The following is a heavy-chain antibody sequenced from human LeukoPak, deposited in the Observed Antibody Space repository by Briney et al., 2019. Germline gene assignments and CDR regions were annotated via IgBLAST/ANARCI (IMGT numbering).Heavy chain of an antibody. D-gene: IGHD3-22*01. Sequence: ASVKVSCKASGYTFTTYGISWLRQAPGQGLEWMGWISAYNGNTNYALKLQGRVTMATGTSTSTAYMELRSLRSDDTAVYYCARDQGVRGTYYYDSNGYYWGLDYWGQGTLVTVSS. V-gene: IGHV1-18*01. J-gene: IGHJ4*02. CDR1: GYTFTTYG. CDR3: ARDQGVRGTYYYDSNGYYWGLDY. CDR2: ISAYNGNT.